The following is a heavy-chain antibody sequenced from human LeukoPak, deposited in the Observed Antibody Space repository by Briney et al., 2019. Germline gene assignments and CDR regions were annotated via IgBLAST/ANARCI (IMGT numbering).Heavy chain of an antibody. CDR2: IIPIFGTA. V-gene: IGHV1-69*13. CDR3: ALEARLYYYDSSGYTRAFDI. D-gene: IGHD3-22*01. CDR1: GYTFTSYY. J-gene: IGHJ3*02. Sequence: GASVKVSCKASGYTFTSYYMHWVRQAPGQGLEWMGGIIPIFGTANYAQKFQGRVTITADESTSTAYMELSSLRSEDTAVYYCALEARLYYYDSSGYTRAFDIWGQGTMVTVSS.